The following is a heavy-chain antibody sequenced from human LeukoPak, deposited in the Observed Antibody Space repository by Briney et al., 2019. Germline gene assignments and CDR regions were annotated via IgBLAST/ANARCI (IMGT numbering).Heavy chain of an antibody. V-gene: IGHV1-18*01. J-gene: IGHJ5*02. D-gene: IGHD3-3*01. CDR2: ISAYNGNT. Sequence: ASVKVSCKASGGTFSSYAISWVRQAPGQGLEWMGWISAYNGNTNYAQKLQGRVTMTTDTSTSTAYMELRSLRSDDTAVYYCAREITIFGVVIIRNNWFDPWGQGTLVTVSS. CDR1: GGTFSSYA. CDR3: AREITIFGVVIIRNNWFDP.